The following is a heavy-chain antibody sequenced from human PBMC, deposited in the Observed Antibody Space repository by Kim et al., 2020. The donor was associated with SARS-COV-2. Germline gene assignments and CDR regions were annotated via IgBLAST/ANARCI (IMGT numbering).Heavy chain of an antibody. V-gene: IGHV3-7*01. Sequence: GGSLRLSCAASGFTFSIYWMSWVRQAPGKGLEWVANIKQDGSEKHYVDSVKGRFTISRDNAKNSLYLQMNSLRAEDTAVYYCVRYYLSSGPHDYWGQGTLVTVSS. CDR2: IKQDGSEK. CDR1: GFTFSIYW. D-gene: IGHD3-22*01. CDR3: VRYYLSSGPHDY. J-gene: IGHJ4*02.